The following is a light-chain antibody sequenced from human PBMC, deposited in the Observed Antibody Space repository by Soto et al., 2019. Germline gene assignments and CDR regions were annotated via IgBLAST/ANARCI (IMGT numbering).Light chain of an antibody. CDR2: GAS. V-gene: IGKV1-27*01. CDR1: QSISDY. Sequence: DIQMTQSPSSVSVSVGDRVTITCRASQSISDYLAWYQQNPGKVPKLLIYGASTLHSGVPSRFSGSGSGTEFTLTISSLQPEDVATYYCQKYNSAPWTFGQGTTVEIK. CDR3: QKYNSAPWT. J-gene: IGKJ1*01.